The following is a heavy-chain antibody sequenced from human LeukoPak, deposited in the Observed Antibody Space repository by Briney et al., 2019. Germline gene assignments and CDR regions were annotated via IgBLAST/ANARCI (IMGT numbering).Heavy chain of an antibody. CDR1: GYTFTSYG. CDR3: ASPYCSGGSCPSGDAFDI. V-gene: IGHV1-69*04. Sequence: SVKVSCKASGYTFTSYGISWVRQAPGQGLEWMGRIIPILGIANYAQKFQGRVTITADKSTSTAYMELSSLRSEDTAVYYCASPYCSGGSCPSGDAFDIWGQGTMVTVSS. D-gene: IGHD2-15*01. J-gene: IGHJ3*02. CDR2: IIPILGIA.